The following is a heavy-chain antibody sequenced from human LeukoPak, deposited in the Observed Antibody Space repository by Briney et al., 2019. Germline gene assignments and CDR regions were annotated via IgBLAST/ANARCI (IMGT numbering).Heavy chain of an antibody. J-gene: IGHJ6*03. V-gene: IGHV3-21*01. D-gene: IGHD2-2*01. CDR3: AREVGYCSSTSCFTGSEYYYYYMDV. Sequence: AGGSLRLSCAVSGFTFSSYSMNWVRQAPGKGLEWVSSISSSSSYIYYADSVKGRFTISRDNAKNSLYLEMNTLRAEDTAVYYCAREVGYCSSTSCFTGSEYYYYYMDVWGKGTTVTVSS. CDR2: ISSSSSYI. CDR1: GFTFSSYS.